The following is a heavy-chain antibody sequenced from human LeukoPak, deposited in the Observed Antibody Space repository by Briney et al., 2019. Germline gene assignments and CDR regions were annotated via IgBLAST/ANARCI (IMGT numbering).Heavy chain of an antibody. CDR3: AKDLSGIAAAGPNWFDP. V-gene: IGHV3-9*01. CDR2: ISWNSGSI. J-gene: IGHJ5*02. D-gene: IGHD6-13*01. CDR1: GFTFDDYA. Sequence: GRSLRLSCAASGFTFDDYAMHWVRQAPGKGLEWVSGISWNSGSIGYADSVKGRFTISRDNAKNSLYLQMNSLRAEDTALYYCAKDLSGIAAAGPNWFDPWGQGTLVTVSS.